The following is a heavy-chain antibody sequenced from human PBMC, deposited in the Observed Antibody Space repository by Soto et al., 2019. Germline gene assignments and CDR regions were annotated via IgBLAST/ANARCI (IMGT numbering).Heavy chain of an antibody. CDR3: ARENYGSFDY. J-gene: IGHJ4*02. Sequence: QVQLVESGGGLVRPGGSLRPSCAPSGFTFSAYYMTWIRQAPGKGLEWVSSISSSSTYTHYADSVKGRFTISRDNARNSLYLQMNSLRAEDTAVYYCARENYGSFDYWGQGTLVTVSS. CDR2: ISSSSTYT. V-gene: IGHV3-11*05. D-gene: IGHD3-10*01. CDR1: GFTFSAYY.